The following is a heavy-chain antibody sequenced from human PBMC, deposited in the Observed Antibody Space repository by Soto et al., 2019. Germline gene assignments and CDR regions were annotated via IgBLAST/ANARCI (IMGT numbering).Heavy chain of an antibody. CDR1: GFTFSSYG. D-gene: IGHD6-13*01. CDR2: ISYDGSNK. CDR3: AKALYSSSWYSRYYYYGMDV. J-gene: IGHJ6*02. Sequence: ESGGGVVQPGRSLRLSCAASGFTFSSYGMHWVRQAPGKGLEWVAVISYDGSNKYYADSVKGRFTISRDNSKNTLYLQMNSLRAEDTAVYYCAKALYSSSWYSRYYYYGMDVWGQGTTVTVSS. V-gene: IGHV3-30*18.